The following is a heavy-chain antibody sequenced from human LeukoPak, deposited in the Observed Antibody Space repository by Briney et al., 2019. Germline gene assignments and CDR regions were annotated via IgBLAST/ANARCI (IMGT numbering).Heavy chain of an antibody. D-gene: IGHD6-6*01. CDR2: NYPGGTI. Sequence: PSETLSLTCAVSGASFTSYHWTWLRQPPGKGLEWIGDNYPGGTIRYNPSLESRVTISVDTSKNQFSLMLNSVTAADTAVYYCATHVAHSSQTDSWGRGTLVTVSS. CDR3: ATHVAHSSQTDS. CDR1: GASFTSYH. J-gene: IGHJ4*02. V-gene: IGHV4-4*09.